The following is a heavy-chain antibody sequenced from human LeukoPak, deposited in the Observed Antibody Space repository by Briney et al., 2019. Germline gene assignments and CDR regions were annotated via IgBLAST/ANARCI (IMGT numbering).Heavy chain of an antibody. V-gene: IGHV3-23*01. D-gene: IGHD2-8*01. Sequence: GGSLRLSCAASGFNFNSYTMNWVRQAPGKGLQWVANILASGSPTYYADSVKGRFIISRDNSKNTVYLQMNSLRVEDTAIYYCAKDLKPDGVDNFDHWGQGILVTVSS. CDR3: AKDLKPDGVDNFDH. J-gene: IGHJ4*02. CDR2: ILASGSPT. CDR1: GFNFNSYT.